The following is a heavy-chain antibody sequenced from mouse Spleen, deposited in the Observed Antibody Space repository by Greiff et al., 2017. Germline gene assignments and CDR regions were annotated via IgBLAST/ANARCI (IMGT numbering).Heavy chain of an antibody. Sequence: VQLQQSGAELAKPGASVKLSCKASGSTFTSYWMHWVKQRPGQGLEWIGYINPSSGYTKYNQKFKDKATLTADKSSSTAYMQLSSLTYEDSAVYYCARITYYYGSVFDYWGQGTTLTVSS. CDR1: GSTFTSYW. J-gene: IGHJ2*01. CDR3: ARITYYYGSVFDY. D-gene: IGHD1-1*01. V-gene: IGHV1-7*01. CDR2: INPSSGYT.